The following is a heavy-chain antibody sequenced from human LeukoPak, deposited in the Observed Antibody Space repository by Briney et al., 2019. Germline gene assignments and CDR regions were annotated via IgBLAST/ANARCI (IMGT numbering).Heavy chain of an antibody. Sequence: GGSLRLSCAASGFTFSGYWMSWVRQAPGGGLGWVANIKQEGSEKYYVDSVKGSFTISRDNNKNSLYLQMNRLRAEDTAVYYCARDDTVTTSVGFFDWGQGILVTVSS. CDR1: GFTFSGYW. V-gene: IGHV3-7*01. D-gene: IGHD4-17*01. CDR3: ARDDTVTTSVGFFD. CDR2: IKQEGSEK. J-gene: IGHJ4*02.